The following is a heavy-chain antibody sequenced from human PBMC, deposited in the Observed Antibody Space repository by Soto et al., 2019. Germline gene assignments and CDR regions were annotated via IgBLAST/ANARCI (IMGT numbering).Heavy chain of an antibody. Sequence: SETLSLTCTVSGDSVTSDSYFWSWIRQPPGKGLEWIGEINHSGSTNYNPSLKSRVTISVDTSKNQFSLKLSSVTAADTAVYYCARVRFLEWLHLAERYGMDVWGQGTTVTVSS. J-gene: IGHJ6*02. CDR1: GDSVTSDSYF. V-gene: IGHV4-39*07. D-gene: IGHD3-3*01. CDR2: INHSGST. CDR3: ARVRFLEWLHLAERYGMDV.